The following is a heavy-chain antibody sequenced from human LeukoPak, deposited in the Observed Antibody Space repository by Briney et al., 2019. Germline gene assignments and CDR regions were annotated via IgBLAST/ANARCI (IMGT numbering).Heavy chain of an antibody. CDR1: GGSISSYY. D-gene: IGHD2-2*01. Sequence: SETLSLTCTVSGGSISSYYWSWIRQHPGKGLEWIGYIYYSGSTYYNPSLKSRVTISVDTSKNQFSLKLSSVTAADTAVYYCARVSVGVGPVTVYFDYWGQGTLVTVSS. V-gene: IGHV4-59*06. CDR3: ARVSVGVGPVTVYFDY. J-gene: IGHJ4*02. CDR2: IYYSGST.